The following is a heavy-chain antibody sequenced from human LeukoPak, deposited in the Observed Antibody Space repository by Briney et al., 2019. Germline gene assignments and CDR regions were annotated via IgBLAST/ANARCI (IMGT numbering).Heavy chain of an antibody. D-gene: IGHD6-13*01. CDR3: TRVPHRSSIGFFYL. V-gene: IGHV4-59*12. J-gene: IGHJ2*01. Sequence: NPSETLSLTCTVWIGFMHRYYRIWLRQPPGKGLEWMGYIYYSGTTNYNPSLKSRVTISVDPSKNPLSLKLSYLTAEDTAVQYLTRVPHRSSIGFFYLWGRSTLVTVSS. CDR2: IYYSGTT. CDR1: IGFMHRYY.